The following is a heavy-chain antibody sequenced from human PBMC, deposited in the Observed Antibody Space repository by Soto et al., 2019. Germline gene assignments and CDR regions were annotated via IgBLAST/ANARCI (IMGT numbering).Heavy chain of an antibody. CDR1: GYIFVNYG. J-gene: IGHJ6*02. D-gene: IGHD3-16*01. Sequence: QVQLVQSGDEVKKPGASVKVSCKASGYIFVNYGIAWVRQAPGQGLDWMGWLSPYTGNTHSATKVQGRLTMTTDTSTSTAYMDLGSLTSDDTAVYYCVMVDNYVTPTPQDVWGQGTTVTVSS. V-gene: IGHV1-18*01. CDR2: LSPYTGNT. CDR3: VMVDNYVTPTPQDV.